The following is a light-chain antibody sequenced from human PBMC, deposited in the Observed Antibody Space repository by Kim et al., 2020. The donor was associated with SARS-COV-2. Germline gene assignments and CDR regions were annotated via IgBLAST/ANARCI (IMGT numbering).Light chain of an antibody. J-gene: IGKJ2*01. Sequence: IQMTQSPSSLSACVVDRVTITCRASQSISNYLNWYPQRPGKAPKVLIYAASILQSGVPSKFSGSGSGTDFTLTISGLQPEDFATYYCQQRYSDFSEYDFGQGTKLEI. V-gene: IGKV1-39*01. CDR3: QQRYSDFSEYD. CDR2: AAS. CDR1: QSISNY.